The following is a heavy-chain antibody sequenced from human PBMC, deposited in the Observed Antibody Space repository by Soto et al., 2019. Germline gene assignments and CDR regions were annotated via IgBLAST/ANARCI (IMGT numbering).Heavy chain of an antibody. CDR3: AKAVPPFVVVNASDY. D-gene: IGHD2-21*01. V-gene: IGHV3-30*18. Sequence: QVQLVESGGGVVQPGRSLRLSCAASGFTFRNFGMHWVRQAPGKRLEWVAVISYDGTNKYYADSVKGRFTISRDNSKNTLYLQINSLSAEDTAVYYCAKAVPPFVVVNASDYWGQGTLVTVSS. CDR1: GFTFRNFG. J-gene: IGHJ4*02. CDR2: ISYDGTNK.